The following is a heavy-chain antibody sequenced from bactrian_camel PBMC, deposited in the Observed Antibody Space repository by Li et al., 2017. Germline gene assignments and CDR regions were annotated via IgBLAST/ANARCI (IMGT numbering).Heavy chain of an antibody. CDR1: GFTRVSGC. CDR2: IYIGGGTT. J-gene: IGHJ4*01. D-gene: IGHD2*01. V-gene: IGHV3S40*01. Sequence: VQLVESGGGSVQFGGSLRLSCVVSGFTRVSGCMGWFRRTPGAKEHGGVAAIYIGGGTTYYADPVKGRFTISRDNEKNTVYLQMDSLKPEDTATYYCAAGGVIGSGGVCVTPDLTEYSYWGQGTQVTVS. CDR3: AAGGVIGSGGVCVTPDLTEYSY.